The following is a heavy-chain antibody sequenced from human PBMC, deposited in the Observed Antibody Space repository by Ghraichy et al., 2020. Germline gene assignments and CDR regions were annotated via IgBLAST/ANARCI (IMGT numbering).Heavy chain of an antibody. V-gene: IGHV4-31*03. CDR2: IYYSGST. CDR1: GGSISSGGYY. Sequence: SETLSLTCTVSGGSISSGGYYWSWIRQHPGKGLEWIGYIYYSGSTYYNPSLKSRVTISVDTSKNQFSLKLSSVTAADTAVYYCARVRSSGYSRWFDPWGQGTLVTVSS. J-gene: IGHJ5*02. CDR3: ARVRSSGYSRWFDP. D-gene: IGHD3-22*01.